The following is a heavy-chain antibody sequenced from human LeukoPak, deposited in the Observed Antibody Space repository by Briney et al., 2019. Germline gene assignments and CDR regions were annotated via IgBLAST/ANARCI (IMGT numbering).Heavy chain of an antibody. D-gene: IGHD3-10*01. CDR3: VHGSGSYLLYFQH. CDR2: IYYSGST. CDR1: GGSISSGDYY. J-gene: IGHJ1*01. Sequence: SQTLSLTCTVSGGSISSGDYYWSWIRQPPGKGLEWIGYIYYSGSTYYNPSLKSRVTISVDTSKNQFSLKLSSVTAADTAVYYRVHGSGSYLLYFQHWGQGTLVTVSS. V-gene: IGHV4-30-4*01.